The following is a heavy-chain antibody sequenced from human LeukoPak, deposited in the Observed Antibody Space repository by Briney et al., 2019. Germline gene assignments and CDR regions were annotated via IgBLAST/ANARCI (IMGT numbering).Heavy chain of an antibody. D-gene: IGHD6-19*01. J-gene: IGHJ4*02. CDR2: INPNSGGT. Sequence: ASVKVSCKASGYTFTGYYMHWVRQAPGQGLEWMGLINPNSGGTNYAQKFQGRVTMTRDTSISTAYMELSRLRSDDTAVYYCARGYYSSGWSNFDYWGQGTLVTVSS. CDR1: GYTFTGYY. V-gene: IGHV1-2*06. CDR3: ARGYYSSGWSNFDY.